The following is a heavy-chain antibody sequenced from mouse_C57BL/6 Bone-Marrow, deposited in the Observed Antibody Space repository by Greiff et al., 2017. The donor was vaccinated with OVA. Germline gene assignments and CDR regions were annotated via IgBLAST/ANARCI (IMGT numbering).Heavy chain of an antibody. CDR2: INPGSGGT. Sequence: QVQLQQSGAELVRPGTSVKVSCKASGYAFTNYLIEWVKQRPGQGLEWIGVINPGSGGTNYNEKFKGKATLTADKSSSTAYMQLSSLTSEDSAVYFCANDGYYSWFAYWGQGTLVTVSA. J-gene: IGHJ3*01. CDR1: GYAFTNYL. D-gene: IGHD2-3*01. CDR3: ANDGYYSWFAY. V-gene: IGHV1-54*01.